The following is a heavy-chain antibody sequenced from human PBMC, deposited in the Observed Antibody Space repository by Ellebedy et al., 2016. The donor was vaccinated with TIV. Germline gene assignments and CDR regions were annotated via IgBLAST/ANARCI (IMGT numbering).Heavy chain of an antibody. V-gene: IGHV4-39*07. CDR2: IYYSGST. CDR3: AREDYGDYVGYFDY. D-gene: IGHD4-17*01. CDR1: GGSISSSSYY. Sequence: SETLSLTCTVSGGSISSSSYYWGWIRQPPGKGLEWIGSIYYSGSTYYNPSLKSRVTMSVDKSKNQFSLKLSSVTAADTAVYYCAREDYGDYVGYFDYWGQGTLVTVSS. J-gene: IGHJ4*02.